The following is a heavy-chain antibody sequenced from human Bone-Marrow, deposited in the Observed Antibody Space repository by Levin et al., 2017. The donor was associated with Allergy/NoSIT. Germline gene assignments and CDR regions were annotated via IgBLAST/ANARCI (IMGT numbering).Heavy chain of an antibody. J-gene: IGHJ4*02. CDR1: GYTLTELS. V-gene: IGHV1-24*01. D-gene: IGHD3-22*01. CDR2: FDPEDGET. Sequence: ASVKVSCKVSGYTLTELSMHWVRQAPGKGLEWMGGFDPEDGETIYAQKFQGRVTMTEDTSTDTAYMELSSLRSEDTAVYYCATDDSSGYGYYFDYWGQGTLVTVSS. CDR3: ATDDSSGYGYYFDY.